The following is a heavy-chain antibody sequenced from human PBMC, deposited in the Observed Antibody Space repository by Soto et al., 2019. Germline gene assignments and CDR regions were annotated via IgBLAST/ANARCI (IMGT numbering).Heavy chain of an antibody. D-gene: IGHD2-8*01. CDR2: ISSSSSTI. CDR3: ASPLMVYAIGSDY. J-gene: IGHJ4*02. V-gene: IGHV3-48*02. CDR1: GFTFSRYS. Sequence: GGSLRLSCAASGFTFSRYSMNWVRQAPGKGLEWVSYISSSSSTIYYADSVKGRFTISRDNAKNSLHLQMNSLRDEDTAVYYCASPLMVYAIGSDYWGQGTLVTVSS.